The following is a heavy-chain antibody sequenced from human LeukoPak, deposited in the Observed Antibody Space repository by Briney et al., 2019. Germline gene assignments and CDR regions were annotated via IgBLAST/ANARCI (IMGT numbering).Heavy chain of an antibody. J-gene: IGHJ2*01. CDR1: GGSISSYY. CDR2: IYYSGST. Sequence: PSETLSLTCTVSGGSISSYYWSWIRQPPGKGLEWIGYIYYSGSTNYNPSLKSRVTISVDTSKDQFSLKLSSVTAADTAVYYCARDLSGSGIRWYFDLWGRGTLVTVSS. V-gene: IGHV4-59*01. CDR3: ARDLSGSGIRWYFDL. D-gene: IGHD1-26*01.